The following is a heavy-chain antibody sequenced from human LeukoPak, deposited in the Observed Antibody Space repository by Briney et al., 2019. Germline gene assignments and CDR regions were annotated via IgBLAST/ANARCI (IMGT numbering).Heavy chain of an antibody. CDR1: GVSIGTYY. Sequence: PSETLSLTCSVSGVSIGTYYRSWVRQPPGKGLEWIGYINYRGTTSYNPSLKSRVTISVDTSKNQFFLNLRSATAADTAVYYCAGLEDYVLEYWGLGTLVTVSS. D-gene: IGHD4-17*01. J-gene: IGHJ4*02. V-gene: IGHV4-59*08. CDR3: AGLEDYVLEY. CDR2: INYRGTT.